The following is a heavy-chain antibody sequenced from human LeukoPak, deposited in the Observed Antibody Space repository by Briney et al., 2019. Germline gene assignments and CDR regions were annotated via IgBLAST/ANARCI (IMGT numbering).Heavy chain of an antibody. CDR2: INPNSGGT. Sequence: ASVKVSCKASGYTFTGYYMHWVRQAPGQGLEWMGRINPNSGGTNYAQKFQGRVTMTRDTSISTAYMELSRLRSDDTAVYYCARDSTVTTFYYYYYYMDVWGKGTTVTVSS. J-gene: IGHJ6*03. D-gene: IGHD4-17*01. CDR3: ARDSTVTTFYYYYYYMDV. CDR1: GYTFTGYY. V-gene: IGHV1-2*06.